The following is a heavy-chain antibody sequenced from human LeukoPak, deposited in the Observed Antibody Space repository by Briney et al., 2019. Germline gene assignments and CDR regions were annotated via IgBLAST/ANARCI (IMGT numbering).Heavy chain of an antibody. CDR3: AKDFGSTYYDFWSGYGFDY. CDR1: GFTFSSYA. Sequence: GGSLRLSCAASGFTFSSYAMSWVRQAPGKGLEWVSAISGSGGSTYYADSVKGRFTISRDNSKNTLYLQMNSLRAEDTAVYYCAKDFGSTYYDFWSGYGFDYWGQGTLVTVSS. CDR2: ISGSGGST. D-gene: IGHD3-3*01. V-gene: IGHV3-23*01. J-gene: IGHJ4*02.